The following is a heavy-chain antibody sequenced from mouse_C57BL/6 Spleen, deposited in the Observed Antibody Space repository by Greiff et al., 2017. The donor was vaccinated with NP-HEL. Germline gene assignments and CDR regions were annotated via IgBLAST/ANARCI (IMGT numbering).Heavy chain of an antibody. CDR1: GFSLTSYG. D-gene: IGHD1-1*01. CDR2: IWSGGST. CDR3: AKNKDYYGSSPYAMDY. Sequence: VKLQESGPGLVQPSQSLSITCTVSGFSLTSYGVHWVRQPPGKGLEWLGVIWSGGSTDYNAAFISRLSISKDNSKSQVFFKMNSLQADDTAIYYCAKNKDYYGSSPYAMDYWGQGTSVTVSS. J-gene: IGHJ4*01. V-gene: IGHV2-4*01.